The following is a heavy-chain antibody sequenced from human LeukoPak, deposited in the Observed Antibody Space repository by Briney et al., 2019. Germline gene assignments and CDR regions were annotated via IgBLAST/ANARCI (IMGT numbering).Heavy chain of an antibody. CDR2: IKEGGSEK. D-gene: IGHD3-10*01. Sequence: TGGSLRLSCAASGLTLSSYWMSWVRQAPGKGLEWVANIKEGGSEKYYVDSVKGRFTISRDNAQNSVYLHMNSLTAEDTALYYCARDWVAGVPFDAFDIWGRGTMVSVSS. CDR1: GLTLSSYW. CDR3: ARDWVAGVPFDAFDI. J-gene: IGHJ3*02. V-gene: IGHV3-7*03.